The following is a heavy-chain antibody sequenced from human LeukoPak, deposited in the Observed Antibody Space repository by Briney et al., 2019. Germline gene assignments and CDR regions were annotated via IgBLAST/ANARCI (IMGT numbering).Heavy chain of an antibody. CDR1: GFTFSSYA. CDR2: ISYDGSNK. Sequence: GGSLRLSCAASGFTFSSYAMHWVRQAPGKGLEWVAVISYDGSNKYYADSVKGRFTISRDNSKNTPYLQMNSLRAEDTAVYYCARAGWQGPWELRLNAFDIWGQGTMVTVSS. CDR3: ARAGWQGPWELRLNAFDI. V-gene: IGHV3-30-3*01. J-gene: IGHJ3*02. D-gene: IGHD1-26*01.